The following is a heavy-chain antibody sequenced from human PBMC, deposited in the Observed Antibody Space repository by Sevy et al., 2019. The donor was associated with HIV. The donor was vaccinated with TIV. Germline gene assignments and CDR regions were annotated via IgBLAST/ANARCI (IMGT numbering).Heavy chain of an antibody. CDR1: GGSISSGGYY. CDR3: ARDYDPLISIVGAPTAPGYWFDP. Sequence: SETLSLTCTVSGGSISSGGYYWSWIRQHPGKGLEWIGYIYYSGSTYYYPSLKSRVTISVDTSKNQFSLKLSSVTAADTAVYYCARDYDPLISIVGAPTAPGYWFDPWGQGTLVTVSS. D-gene: IGHD1-26*01. V-gene: IGHV4-31*03. CDR2: IYYSGST. J-gene: IGHJ5*02.